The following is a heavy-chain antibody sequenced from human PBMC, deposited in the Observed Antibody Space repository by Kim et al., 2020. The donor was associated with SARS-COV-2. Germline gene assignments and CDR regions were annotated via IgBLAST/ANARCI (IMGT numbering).Heavy chain of an antibody. Sequence: VTGRFTISRDSAVNSLYLQLDSLRAEDTAVYYCARDGDYYDSAGYPDYFDSWGQGTLVTVSS. J-gene: IGHJ4*02. D-gene: IGHD3-22*01. V-gene: IGHV3-48*03. CDR3: ARDGDYYDSAGYPDYFDS.